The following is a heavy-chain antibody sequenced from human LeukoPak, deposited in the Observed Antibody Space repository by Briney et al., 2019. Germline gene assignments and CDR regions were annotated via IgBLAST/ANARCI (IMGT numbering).Heavy chain of an antibody. CDR2: INPNSGDT. CDR1: GYTFTGYY. J-gene: IGHJ6*03. D-gene: IGHD6-13*01. Sequence: EASVKVSCKASGYTFTGYYMHWVRQAPGQGLEWMGWINPNSGDTNYAQKFQGRVTMTRDTSISTAYMELSRLRSDDTAVYYCARAYRYSSSWYMSDYYYYYMDVWGKGTTVTVSS. CDR3: ARAYRYSSSWYMSDYYYYYMDV. V-gene: IGHV1-2*02.